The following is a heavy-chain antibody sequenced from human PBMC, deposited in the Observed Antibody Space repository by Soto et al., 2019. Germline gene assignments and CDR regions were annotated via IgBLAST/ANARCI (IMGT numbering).Heavy chain of an antibody. Sequence: QPGGSLRLSCAASGFTFSSYAMSWVRQAPGKGLEWVSAISGSGGSTYYADSVKDRFTISRDNSKNTLYLQMNSLRAEDTAVYYCAKDRAVAGTDLVYYFDYWGQGTLVTVSS. V-gene: IGHV3-23*01. CDR3: AKDRAVAGTDLVYYFDY. CDR2: ISGSGGST. D-gene: IGHD6-19*01. J-gene: IGHJ4*02. CDR1: GFTFSSYA.